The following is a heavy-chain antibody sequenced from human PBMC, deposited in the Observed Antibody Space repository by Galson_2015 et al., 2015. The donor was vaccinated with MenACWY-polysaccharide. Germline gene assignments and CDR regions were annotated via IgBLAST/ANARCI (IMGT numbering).Heavy chain of an antibody. CDR1: GFTFSTYA. CDR2: ISYDGSNK. Sequence: SLSLSCAASGFTFSTYAIHWVRQAPGKGLEWVAVISYDGSNKYFADSVMGRFTISRDNSRNTLYLQMNSLTLEDTAVYYCARAYCDRTTCYGMDVWGQGTTVTVSS. J-gene: IGHJ6*02. V-gene: IGHV3-30-3*01. D-gene: IGHD2-2*01. CDR3: ARAYCDRTTCYGMDV.